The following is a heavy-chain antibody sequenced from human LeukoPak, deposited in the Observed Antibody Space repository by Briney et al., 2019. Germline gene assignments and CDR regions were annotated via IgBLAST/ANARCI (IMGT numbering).Heavy chain of an antibody. CDR3: ARSRDDYQLLSGY. CDR1: GYTFTSYG. J-gene: IGHJ4*02. V-gene: IGHV1-18*01. D-gene: IGHD2-2*01. Sequence: ASVKVSCKASGYTFTSYGISWVRQAPGQGLEWMGWISAYNGNTNYAQKLQGRVTMTTDTSTSTACMELRSLRSDDTAVYYCARSRDDYQLLSGYWGQGTLVTVSS. CDR2: ISAYNGNT.